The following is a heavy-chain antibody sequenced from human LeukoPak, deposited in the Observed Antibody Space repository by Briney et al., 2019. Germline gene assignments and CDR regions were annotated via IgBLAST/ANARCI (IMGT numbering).Heavy chain of an antibody. J-gene: IGHJ4*02. CDR1: GYTFTGYY. CDR2: INPNSGGT. D-gene: IGHD4-17*01. Sequence: VASVKVSCKASGYTFTGYYMHWVRQAPGQGLEWMGWINPNSGGTNYAQKFQGRVTMTRDTSISTAYMELSRLRSDDTAVHYCARGDYGDYGYFDYWGQGTLVTVSS. V-gene: IGHV1-2*02. CDR3: ARGDYGDYGYFDY.